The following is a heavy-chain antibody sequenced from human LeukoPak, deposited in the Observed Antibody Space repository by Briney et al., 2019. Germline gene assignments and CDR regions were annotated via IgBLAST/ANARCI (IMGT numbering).Heavy chain of an antibody. Sequence: ASVRVSCKASGYTFTSYYMHWVRQAPGQGLEWMGIINPSGGSTSYAQKFQGRVTMTRDTSTSTVYMELSSLRSEDTAVYYCWVRCYDILTGYDAPPSMDVWGKGTTVTVSS. CDR1: GYTFTSYY. CDR2: INPSGGST. V-gene: IGHV1-46*01. D-gene: IGHD3-9*01. J-gene: IGHJ6*04. CDR3: WVRCYDILTGYDAPPSMDV.